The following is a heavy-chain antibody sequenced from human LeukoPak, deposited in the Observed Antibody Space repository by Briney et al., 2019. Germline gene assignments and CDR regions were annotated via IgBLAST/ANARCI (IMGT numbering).Heavy chain of an antibody. CDR1: RFTFSSYS. CDR3: ARANDYGDGPFDY. Sequence: GGSLRLSCAASRFTFSSYSMNWVRQAPGKGLEWVSSISSSSSYIYYADSVKGRFTISRDNAKNSLYLQMNSLRAEDTAVYYCARANDYGDGPFDYWGQGTLVTVSS. V-gene: IGHV3-21*01. J-gene: IGHJ4*02. CDR2: ISSSSSYI. D-gene: IGHD4-17*01.